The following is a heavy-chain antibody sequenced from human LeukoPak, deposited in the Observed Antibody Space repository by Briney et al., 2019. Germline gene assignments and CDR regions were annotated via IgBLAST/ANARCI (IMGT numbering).Heavy chain of an antibody. CDR1: GGPLRTFY. J-gene: IGHJ1*01. CDR2: NYYSGST. V-gene: IGHV4-59*01. Sequence: PSETLSLTCSVSGGPLRTFYWSWVRQPQRKGLEGIGYNYYSGSTKYNPSLKSRVTISEDTSKNQLSLKLSSVTTADTAVYYCASDGGLHRSEYYQHWGQGTLVTVSS. D-gene: IGHD4-23*01. CDR3: ASDGGLHRSEYYQH.